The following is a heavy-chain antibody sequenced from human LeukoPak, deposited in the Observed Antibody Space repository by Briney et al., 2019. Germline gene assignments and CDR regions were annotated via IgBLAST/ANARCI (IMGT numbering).Heavy chain of an antibody. V-gene: IGHV4-34*01. CDR2: INHSGST. J-gene: IGHJ4*02. CDR3: ARDYYDSSGLDY. D-gene: IGHD3-22*01. Sequence: SETLSLTCAVHDGSLSGYFWSWIRQPPGKGLEWIGEINHSGSTNYNPSLKSRVIISVDTSKNQFSLKLSSVTAADSAVYYCARDYYDSSGLDYWGQGTLVTVSS. CDR1: DGSLSGYF.